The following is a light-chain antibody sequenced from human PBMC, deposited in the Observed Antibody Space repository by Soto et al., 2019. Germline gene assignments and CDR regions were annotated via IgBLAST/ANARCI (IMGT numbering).Light chain of an antibody. J-gene: IGKJ4*01. V-gene: IGKV3-20*01. CDR2: GAS. CDR3: QQYGSSPPST. CDR1: QSVSSSY. Sequence: EIVLTQSPGNLSLSPGERATLSCRASQSVSSSYLAWYQQKPGQAPRLLIYGASSRATGIPDRFSGSGSGTDFTLTISRLEPEDFAVYYCQQYGSSPPSTFGGGTKVEIK.